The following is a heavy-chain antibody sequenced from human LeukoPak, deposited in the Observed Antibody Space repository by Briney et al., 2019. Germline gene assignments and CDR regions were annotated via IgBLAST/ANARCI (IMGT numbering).Heavy chain of an antibody. Sequence: SETLSLICTVSGDSINSDYWNWIRQPPGKGLEWIGFSYYSGSTNYNPSLKSRVTISIDASRSHFSLKVNSVTAADTAVYYCARRMKLAAKGDAFDIWGQGTMVTVSS. CDR3: ARRMKLAAKGDAFDI. V-gene: IGHV4-59*08. CDR1: GDSINSDY. J-gene: IGHJ3*02. D-gene: IGHD2-15*01. CDR2: SYYSGST.